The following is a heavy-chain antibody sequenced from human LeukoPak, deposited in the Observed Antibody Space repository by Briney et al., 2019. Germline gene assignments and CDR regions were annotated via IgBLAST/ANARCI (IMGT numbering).Heavy chain of an antibody. CDR2: IYYSGST. Sequence: SETLSLTCTVSGGSISSSSYYWGWIRQPPGKGLEWIGSIYYSGSTYYNPSLKSRVTMSVDTSKNQFSLKLSSVTAADTAVYYCARDGMAAAPPGLDYWGQGTLVTVSS. V-gene: IGHV4-39*07. D-gene: IGHD6-13*01. J-gene: IGHJ4*02. CDR3: ARDGMAAAPPGLDY. CDR1: GGSISSSSYY.